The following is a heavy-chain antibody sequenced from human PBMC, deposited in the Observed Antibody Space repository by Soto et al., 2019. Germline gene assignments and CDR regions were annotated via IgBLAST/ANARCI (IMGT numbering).Heavy chain of an antibody. D-gene: IGHD6-13*01. V-gene: IGHV4-59*01. CDR1: GGSMRNYF. CDR3: AAGEASSRNLAPYYLDF. J-gene: IGHJ4*02. CDR2: IHYSGTT. Sequence: SETLSLTCTVSGGSMRNYFWTWIRQPPGKGLEWIGYIHYSGTTSFFPSYNPPLRSRVTISEDTSKNQFSLKLLSVTTADTAVYFCAAGEASSRNLAPYYLDFWGQGTLVTVSS.